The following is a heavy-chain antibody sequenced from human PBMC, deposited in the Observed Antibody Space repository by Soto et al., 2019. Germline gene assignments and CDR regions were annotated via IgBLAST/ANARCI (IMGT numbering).Heavy chain of an antibody. CDR1: GGSFSNSNYY. V-gene: IGHV4-39*01. D-gene: IGHD2-8*01. CDR2: VYYRGRS. Sequence: SETLSLTCTVSGGSFSNSNYYWGWIRQSPGKGLEWIGSVYYRGRSYSKSSVKSRVTISVDTSKNQFSLNLNSVTASDTAVYYCVSQRTSVLTQAYFDYWGPGALVTVSS. J-gene: IGHJ4*02. CDR3: VSQRTSVLTQAYFDY.